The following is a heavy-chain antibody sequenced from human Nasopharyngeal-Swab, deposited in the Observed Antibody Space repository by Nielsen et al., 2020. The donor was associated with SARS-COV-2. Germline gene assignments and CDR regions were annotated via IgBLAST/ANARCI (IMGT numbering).Heavy chain of an antibody. CDR2: IYYSGST. Sequence: SETLSLTCTVSGGSISSYYWSWIRQPPGKGLEWIGSIYYSGSTYYNPSLKSRVTISVDTSKNQFSLKLSSVTAADTAVYYCVRLYDSTDYYYGMDVWGQGTTVTVSS. D-gene: IGHD3-22*01. V-gene: IGHV4-59*05. CDR3: VRLYDSTDYYYGMDV. CDR1: GGSISSYY. J-gene: IGHJ6*02.